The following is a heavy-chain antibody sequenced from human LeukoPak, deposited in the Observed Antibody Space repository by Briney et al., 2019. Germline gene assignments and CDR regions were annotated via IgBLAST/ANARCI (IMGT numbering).Heavy chain of an antibody. J-gene: IGHJ6*03. D-gene: IGHD1-26*01. V-gene: IGHV3-33*06. Sequence: GGSLRLSCAASGFTFSSYGMHWVRQAAGKGVERVAVIWFDVINKYYPDSVKGLFTISRDNSKNPLYLQMNSLRAEDAAVYYCAKDPRGSYSRDFFYYMDVWGKGTTVTVSS. CDR1: GFTFSSYG. CDR3: AKDPRGSYSRDFFYYMDV. CDR2: IWFDVINK.